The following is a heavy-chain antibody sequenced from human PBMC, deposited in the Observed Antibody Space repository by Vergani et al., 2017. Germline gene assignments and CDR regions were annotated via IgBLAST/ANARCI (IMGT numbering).Heavy chain of an antibody. Sequence: QVQLQESGPGLVKPPQTLSLTCTVSGGSISSGDSYWSWIRQPPGKGLEWIGYIYYSGSTYYNPSRKSRVTISVDTSKNQFSLKLTSVTAADTAVYYCASDTHSGQRADRWGQGILVTVTS. V-gene: IGHV4-30-4*01. J-gene: IGHJ5*02. CDR3: ASDTHSGQRADR. D-gene: IGHD6-19*01. CDR1: GGSISSGDSY. CDR2: IYYSGST.